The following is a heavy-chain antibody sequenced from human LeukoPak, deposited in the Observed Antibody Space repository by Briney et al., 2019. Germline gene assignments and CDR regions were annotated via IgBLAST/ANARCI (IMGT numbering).Heavy chain of an antibody. J-gene: IGHJ5*02. D-gene: IGHD2-2*01. Sequence: SETLSLTCAVSGGSFSGDYWSWIRHPPGNGLECMWEINHSGSTNYNPSLKSRVTISVDASKTQLSLRLHSVTAADPAVSYCAIHIVVVTAAKKQTWLDPWGQGTLVTVSS. CDR2: INHSGST. CDR1: GGSFSGDY. V-gene: IGHV4-34*01. CDR3: AIHIVVVTAAKKQTWLDP.